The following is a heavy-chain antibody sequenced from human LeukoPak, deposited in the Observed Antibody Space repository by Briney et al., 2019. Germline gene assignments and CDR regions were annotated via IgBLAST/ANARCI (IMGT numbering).Heavy chain of an antibody. CDR1: GFTFSSYA. V-gene: IGHV3-23*01. J-gene: IGHJ5*02. CDR2: ISGSGGST. D-gene: IGHD3-10*01. CDR3: AKDDSRGSGSSGWFDP. Sequence: PGGSLRLSCAASGFTFSSYAMSWVRQAPGKGLEWVSAISGSGGSTYYADSVKGRFTISRDNSKNTLYLQMNGLRAGDTAVYYCAKDDSRGSGSSGWFDPWGQGTLVTVSS.